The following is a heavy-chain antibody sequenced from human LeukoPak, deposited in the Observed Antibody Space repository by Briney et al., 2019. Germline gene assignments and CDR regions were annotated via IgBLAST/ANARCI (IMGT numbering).Heavy chain of an antibody. J-gene: IGHJ5*02. CDR3: ARNLWEGDYYGNNWFDP. D-gene: IGHD3-10*01. CDR1: GFTFSNAW. CDR2: IYYHENT. V-gene: IGHV4-4*01. Sequence: GSLRLSCAASGFTFSNAWMSWVRQAPGKGLEWIGSIYYHENTYYNSSLKSRVTVSVDTSQSQFSLKLSSVTAADTAVYFCARNLWEGDYYGNNWFDPWGQGILVTVSS.